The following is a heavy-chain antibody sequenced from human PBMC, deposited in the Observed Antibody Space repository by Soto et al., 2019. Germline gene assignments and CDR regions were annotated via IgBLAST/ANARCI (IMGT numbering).Heavy chain of an antibody. CDR2: ISYDGSNK. Sequence: GGSLRLSCAASGFTFSSYGMHWVRQAPGKGLEWVAVISYDGSNKCYADSVKGRFTISRDNSKNTLYLQMNSLRAEDTAVYYCAKESWGFDYWGQGTLVTVSS. J-gene: IGHJ4*02. CDR1: GFTFSSYG. CDR3: AKESWGFDY. V-gene: IGHV3-30*18. D-gene: IGHD6-13*01.